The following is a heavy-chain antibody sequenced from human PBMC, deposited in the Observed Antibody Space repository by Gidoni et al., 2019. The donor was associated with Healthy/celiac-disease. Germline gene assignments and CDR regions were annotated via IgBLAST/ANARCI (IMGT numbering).Heavy chain of an antibody. J-gene: IGHJ6*02. V-gene: IGHV3-30-3*01. CDR3: ARDVRDIVVVVAATPVFGGMDV. CDR2: ISHDGSNK. D-gene: IGHD2-15*01. Sequence: VQLVESGGGVVQPGRSLRLSCAASGFTFSSYAMHWVRQAPGRGLEWVAVISHDGSNKYYADSVKGRFTISRDNSKNTLYLQMNSLRAEDTAVYYCARDVRDIVVVVAATPVFGGMDVWGQGTTVTVSS. CDR1: GFTFSSYA.